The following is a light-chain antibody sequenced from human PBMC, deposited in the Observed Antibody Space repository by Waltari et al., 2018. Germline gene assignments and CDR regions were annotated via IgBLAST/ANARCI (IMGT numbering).Light chain of an antibody. CDR3: SSQSTNSVVL. Sequence: QSALTQPASVSGSPGPSITIPCTGTISDVGGFNSVSWYQAHPGQAPRVMIFDVINRPSGVSDRFSASKSGNTASLTISGLQAEDEGDYYCSSQSTNSVVLFGGGTKLTVL. J-gene: IGLJ3*02. CDR1: ISDVGGFNS. V-gene: IGLV2-14*03. CDR2: DVI.